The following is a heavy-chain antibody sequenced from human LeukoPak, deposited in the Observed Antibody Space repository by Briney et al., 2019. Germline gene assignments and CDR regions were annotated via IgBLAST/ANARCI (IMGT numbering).Heavy chain of an antibody. Sequence: GGSLRLSCAASGFTFSDYYMSWIRQAPGKGLEWVSYISSSGSTIYYADSVKGRFTISRDSAKNSLYLQMNSLRAEDTAVNYCASGWFGELLLEPFDYWGQGTLVTVSS. CDR1: GFTFSDYY. J-gene: IGHJ4*02. V-gene: IGHV3-11*04. CDR3: ASGWFGELLLEPFDY. CDR2: ISSSGSTI. D-gene: IGHD3-10*01.